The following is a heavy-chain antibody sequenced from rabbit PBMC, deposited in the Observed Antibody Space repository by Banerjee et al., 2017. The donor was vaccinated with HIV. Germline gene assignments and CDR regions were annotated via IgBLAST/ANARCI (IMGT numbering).Heavy chain of an antibody. V-gene: IGHV1S45*01. CDR1: GFSFSNGYV. J-gene: IGHJ4*01. CDR2: IWTGSGST. Sequence: QEQLEESGGDLVKPEGSLTLTCTASGFSFSNGYVMCWVRQAPEKGPEWIGCIWTGSGSTYYASWAKGRFTISKTTSTTVTLQMTSLTAADTATYFCARDAGYAGSNLWGQGTLVTVS. CDR3: ARDAGYAGSNL. D-gene: IGHD4-2*01.